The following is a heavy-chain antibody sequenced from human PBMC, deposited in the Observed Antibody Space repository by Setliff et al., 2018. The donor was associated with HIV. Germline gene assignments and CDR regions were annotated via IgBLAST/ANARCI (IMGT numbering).Heavy chain of an antibody. CDR3: ARERWDYFDY. J-gene: IGHJ4*02. D-gene: IGHD1-26*01. Sequence: GASVKVSCKASGGTFSSYAISWVRQAPGQGLEWMGGIIPIFGTANYAQKFQGRVTITTDESTSTAYMELSSLRSEGTAVYYCARERWDYFDYWGQGTLVTVSS. CDR2: IIPIFGTA. V-gene: IGHV1-69*05. CDR1: GGTFSSYA.